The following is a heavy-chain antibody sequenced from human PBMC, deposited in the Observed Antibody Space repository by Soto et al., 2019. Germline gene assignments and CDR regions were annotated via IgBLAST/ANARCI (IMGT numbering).Heavy chain of an antibody. CDR1: GFTFSTYA. V-gene: IGHV3-64D*06. D-gene: IGHD3-22*01. CDR3: VNPPAYSYDSRTYYSV. CDR2: ITDDGSST. J-gene: IGHJ4*02. Sequence: GGSLRLSCSASGFTFSTYAIHWVRLTPGKGLQYVSAITDDGSSTYYANSVKGRFTISRDNSKNTLYLQMSSLRVEDTAVYYCVNPPAYSYDSRTYYSVWGQGTLVRVSS.